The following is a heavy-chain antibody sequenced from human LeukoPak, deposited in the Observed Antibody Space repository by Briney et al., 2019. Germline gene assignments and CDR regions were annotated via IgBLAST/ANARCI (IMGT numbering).Heavy chain of an antibody. CDR2: ISSSSSYI. CDR3: AKKQQWLVRSERSNAFDI. D-gene: IGHD6-19*01. J-gene: IGHJ3*02. V-gene: IGHV3-21*04. CDR1: GFTFSSYS. Sequence: KPGGSLRLSCAASGFTFSSYSMNWVRQAPGKGLEWVSSISSSSSYIYYADSVKGRFTISRDNSKNTLYLQMNSLRAEDTAVYYCAKKQQWLVRSERSNAFDIWGQGTMVTVSS.